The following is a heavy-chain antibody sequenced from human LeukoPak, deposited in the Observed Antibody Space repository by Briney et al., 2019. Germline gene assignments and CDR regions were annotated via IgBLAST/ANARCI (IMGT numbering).Heavy chain of an antibody. V-gene: IGHV4-59*01. CDR3: AGAYGSGTDY. CDR1: GGSISSYY. CDR2: IYYSGST. D-gene: IGHD3-10*01. Sequence: PETLSLTCTVSGGSISSYYWSWIRQPPGKGLEWIGYIYYSGSTNYNPSLKSRVTMSVDTSKNQFSLKLSSVTAADTAVYYCAGAYGSGTDYWGQGTLVTVSS. J-gene: IGHJ4*02.